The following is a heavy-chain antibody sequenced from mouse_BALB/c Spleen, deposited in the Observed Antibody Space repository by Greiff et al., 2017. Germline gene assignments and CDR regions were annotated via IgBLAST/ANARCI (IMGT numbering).Heavy chain of an antibody. CDR3: ARDYDRAMDY. D-gene: IGHD2-4*01. Sequence: EVHLVESGGGLVQPGGSRKLSCAASGFTFSSFGMHWVRQAPEKGLEWVAYISSGSSTIYYADTVKGRFTISRDNPKNTLFLQMTSLRSEDTAMYYCARDYDRAMDYWGQGTSVTVSS. CDR1: GFTFSSFG. J-gene: IGHJ4*01. CDR2: ISSGSSTI. V-gene: IGHV5-17*02.